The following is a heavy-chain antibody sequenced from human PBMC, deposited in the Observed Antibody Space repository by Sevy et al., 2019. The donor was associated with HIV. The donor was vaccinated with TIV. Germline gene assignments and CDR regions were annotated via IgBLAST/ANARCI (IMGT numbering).Heavy chain of an antibody. V-gene: IGHV3-21*01. Sequence: GGSLRLSCTASGFSFSTYMMNWVRLAPGKGLEWVACLSYSSNYIYYADSLKGRFTISRDNAKNSLFLQMNSLRAEDTAVYYCARPYGSGSWEAFDVWGQGTMVTVSS. CDR3: ARPYGSGSWEAFDV. J-gene: IGHJ3*01. D-gene: IGHD3-10*01. CDR1: GFSFSTYM. CDR2: LSYSSNYI.